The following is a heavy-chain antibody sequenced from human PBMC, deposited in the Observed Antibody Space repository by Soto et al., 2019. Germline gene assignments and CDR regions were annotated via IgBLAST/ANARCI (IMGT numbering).Heavy chain of an antibody. V-gene: IGHV3-23*01. J-gene: IGHJ1*01. CDR3: ANGKYYCDSAGSIQN. CDR1: GFTFSTYA. D-gene: IGHD3-22*01. CDR2: MTGDGART. Sequence: PGGSLRLSCAASGFTFSTYAMNWVRQAPGKGLEWVSSMTGDGARTNYADSVKGRFTISRDNSKNTLYLQMSGLRADDTAVYYYANGKYYCDSAGSIQNWGQGPLVTVSS.